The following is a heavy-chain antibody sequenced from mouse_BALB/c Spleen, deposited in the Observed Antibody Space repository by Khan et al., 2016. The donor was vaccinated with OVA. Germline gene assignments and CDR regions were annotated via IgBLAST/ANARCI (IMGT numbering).Heavy chain of an antibody. D-gene: IGHD2-3*01. CDR3: VSGSGYSRFAY. J-gene: IGHJ3*01. CDR2: ISTYYGDA. V-gene: IGHV1S137*01. Sequence: QVQLQQSGAELVRPGVSVKISCKGSGYTFTDFAMHWVKQSHAKSLEWIGVISTYYGDATYNQKFKGKATMTVDKSSSTAHMELARLTSEDSAIXSCVSGSGYSRFAYWGQGTLVTVSA. CDR1: GYTFTDFA.